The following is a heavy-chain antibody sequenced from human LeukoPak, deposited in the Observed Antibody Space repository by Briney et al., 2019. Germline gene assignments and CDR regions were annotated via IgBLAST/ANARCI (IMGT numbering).Heavy chain of an antibody. CDR2: ISYDGSNK. D-gene: IGHD3-22*01. CDR1: GFTFSSYG. CDR3: ATTPPTNYYDSSGYANY. Sequence: PGGSLRLSCAASGFTFSSYGMHWVRQAPGKGLEWVAVISYDGSNKYYADSVKGRFTISRDNSKNAQYLQMNSLRAEDTAVYYCATTPPTNYYDSSGYANYWGQGTLVTVSS. J-gene: IGHJ4*02. V-gene: IGHV3-30*03.